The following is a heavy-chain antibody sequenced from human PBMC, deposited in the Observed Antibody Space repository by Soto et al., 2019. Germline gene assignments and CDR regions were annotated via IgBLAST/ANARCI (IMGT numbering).Heavy chain of an antibody. CDR3: AKDRGYSGYDSLDY. Sequence: GGSLRLSCAASGFTFSSYAMHWVRQAPGKGLEWVALISYDGSNKNYGDSVKGRFTISRDNSKNTLYLQMNSLRAEDTAVYYCAKDRGYSGYDSLDYWGQGNLVTVSS. D-gene: IGHD5-12*01. CDR1: GFTFSSYA. J-gene: IGHJ4*02. V-gene: IGHV3-30*18. CDR2: ISYDGSNK.